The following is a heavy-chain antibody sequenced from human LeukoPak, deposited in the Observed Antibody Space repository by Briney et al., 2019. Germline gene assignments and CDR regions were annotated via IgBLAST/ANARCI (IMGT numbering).Heavy chain of an antibody. J-gene: IGHJ6*04. D-gene: IGHD2-2*01. Sequence: ASVKVSCKASGYTFTSYGISWVRQAPGQGLEWMGWISAYNGNTNYAQKLQGRVTMTTDTSTSTAYMELRSQRSDDTAVYYCARDPGERPADNYYYYGMDVWGKGTTVTVSS. V-gene: IGHV1-18*04. CDR1: GYTFTSYG. CDR3: ARDPGERPADNYYYYGMDV. CDR2: ISAYNGNT.